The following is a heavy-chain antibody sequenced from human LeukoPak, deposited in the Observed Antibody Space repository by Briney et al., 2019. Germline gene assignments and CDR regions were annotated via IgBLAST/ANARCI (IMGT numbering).Heavy chain of an antibody. J-gene: IGHJ4*02. CDR1: GFAFSSYS. D-gene: IGHD3-16*01. V-gene: IGHV3-48*04. Sequence: GGSLRLSCAASGFAFSSYSMNWVRKAPGKGLEWVSYISSSSGTIYYADSVKGRFTISRDNAQNSLYLQMNSLRAEDTAVYYCATSGGGEYSFDDWGQGTLVTVSS. CDR2: ISSSSGTI. CDR3: ATSGGGEYSFDD.